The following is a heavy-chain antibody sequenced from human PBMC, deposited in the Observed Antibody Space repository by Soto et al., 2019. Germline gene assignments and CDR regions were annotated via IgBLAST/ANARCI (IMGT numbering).Heavy chain of an antibody. V-gene: IGHV3-30*03. Sequence: GGSLRLSCAASGFNFGVFGMHWVRQAPGKGLEWLSVLSYEGSEEYYADSVRGRFTISRGNSKNTLFLQMDSLRVDDTGVYYCALTRRSSLLEVAGPGFEYWGQGTLVTVSS. D-gene: IGHD6-19*01. CDR1: GFNFGVFG. CDR3: ALTRRSSLLEVAGPGFEY. J-gene: IGHJ4*02. CDR2: LSYEGSEE.